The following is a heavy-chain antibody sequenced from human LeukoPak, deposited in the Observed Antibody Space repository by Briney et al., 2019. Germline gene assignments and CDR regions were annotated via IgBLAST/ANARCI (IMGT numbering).Heavy chain of an antibody. D-gene: IGHD2-8*01. V-gene: IGHV1-69*13. CDR1: GGTFSSYA. J-gene: IGHJ4*02. CDR3: ARGTNGLRLLQVDY. CDR2: IIPIFGTA. Sequence: ASVKVSCKASGGTFSSYAISWVRQAPGQGLEWMGGIIPIFGTANYAQKFQGRVTITADESTSTAYMELSSLRSEDTAVYYCARGTNGLRLLQVDYWGQGTLLTVSS.